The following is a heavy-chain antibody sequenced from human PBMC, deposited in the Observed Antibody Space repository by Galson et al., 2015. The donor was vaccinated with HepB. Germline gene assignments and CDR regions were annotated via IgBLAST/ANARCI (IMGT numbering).Heavy chain of an antibody. Sequence: SLRLSCAASGFTFSNYPMHWVRQAPGKGLEWVALISYDGTNKYYADSVMGRFTMSRDNAKNTLYLQMNSLTAEDTALYYCAREKSRLGAFDIWDQGTMVTVSS. D-gene: IGHD7-27*01. CDR1: GFTFSNYP. CDR3: AREKSRLGAFDI. CDR2: ISYDGTNK. J-gene: IGHJ3*02. V-gene: IGHV3-30*04.